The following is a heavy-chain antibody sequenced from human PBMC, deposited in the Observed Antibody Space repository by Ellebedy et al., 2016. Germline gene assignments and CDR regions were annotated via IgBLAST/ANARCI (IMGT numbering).Heavy chain of an antibody. Sequence: GGSLRLSXAASGFTFRSYWMHWVRQAPGKGLVYVSHINRDGSSTTYADSVKGRFTISRDNAKNTLYLQMNSLRAEDTAVYYCARLLERYFDWSGPLYYYGMDVWGQGTTVTVSS. CDR1: GFTFRSYW. CDR3: ARLLERYFDWSGPLYYYGMDV. D-gene: IGHD3-9*01. CDR2: INRDGSST. V-gene: IGHV3-74*01. J-gene: IGHJ6*02.